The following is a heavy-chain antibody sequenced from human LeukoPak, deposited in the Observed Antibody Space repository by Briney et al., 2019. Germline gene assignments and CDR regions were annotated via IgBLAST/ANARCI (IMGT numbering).Heavy chain of an antibody. V-gene: IGHV3-30-3*01. CDR1: GFTFSSYA. J-gene: IGHJ4*02. Sequence: GGSLRLSCAASGFTFSSYAMHWVRQAPGKGLEWVAVISYDGSNKHYADSVKGRFTISRDNSKNTLYLQMNSLRAEDTAVYYCGRSVVVAARDWGQGTLVTVSS. D-gene: IGHD2-15*01. CDR3: GRSVVVAARD. CDR2: ISYDGSNK.